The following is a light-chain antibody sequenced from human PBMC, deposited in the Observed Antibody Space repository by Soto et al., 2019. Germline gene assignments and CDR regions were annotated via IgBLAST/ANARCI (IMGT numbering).Light chain of an antibody. CDR2: TAS. CDR1: QNIRSY. V-gene: IGKV1-39*01. J-gene: IGKJ1*01. Sequence: DIQTTQSPSSLSASVGDRVTITCRSSQNIRSYLNWYQQQLGRAPKLLIYTASNLQTGVPSRFSGSGSGTDFTLTISSLQPEDFASYYCQQSYSSPQTFGLGTKVEIK. CDR3: QQSYSSPQT.